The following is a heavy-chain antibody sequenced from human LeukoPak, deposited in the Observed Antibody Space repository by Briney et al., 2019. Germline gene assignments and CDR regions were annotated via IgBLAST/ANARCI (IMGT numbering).Heavy chain of an antibody. J-gene: IGHJ4*02. CDR2: IDPKSGTT. CDR3: ARAGSGWSF. V-gene: IGHV1-2*02. CDR1: GYSFTGFY. D-gene: IGHD6-19*01. Sequence: ASVKVFCKASGYSFTGFYLHWVRQDVRQGLQWMGWIDPKSGTTKYAPRFQGRVTMTGDTSTRTVYMEATSLRFDDTAVYYCARAGSGWSFWGQGTLVTVSA.